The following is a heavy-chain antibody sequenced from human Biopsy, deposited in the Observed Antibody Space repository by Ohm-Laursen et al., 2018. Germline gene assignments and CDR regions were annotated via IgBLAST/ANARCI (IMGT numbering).Heavy chain of an antibody. CDR2: VYYTGST. CDR1: GDFIRSYY. V-gene: IGHV4-59*01. CDR3: ARDRGYYSDRTVPGYFDL. Sequence: ETLSLTCTVSGDFIRSYYWSWIRQPPAKGLLWIGYVYYTGSTDYSPSLQSRVTISADTSKNHFSLRLRSVTPANTAIYYCARDRGYYSDRTVPGYFDLWGRGTLVTVSS. J-gene: IGHJ2*01. D-gene: IGHD3-22*01.